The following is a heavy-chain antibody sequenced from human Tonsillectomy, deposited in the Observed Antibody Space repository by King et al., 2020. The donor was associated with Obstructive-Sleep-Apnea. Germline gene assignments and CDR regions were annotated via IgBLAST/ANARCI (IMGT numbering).Heavy chain of an antibody. Sequence: LQLQESGPGLVKPSETLSLTCTVSGGSISSSSYYWDWIRQPPGKGLEWIGTIYYSGSTYYNPSLKSRVTISVDTSKNQFSLKLSSVTAADTAVYYCVREAGLYGYDFEWGQGTLVTVSS. CDR3: VREAGLYGYDFE. CDR2: IYYSGST. V-gene: IGHV4-39*07. D-gene: IGHD5-12*01. J-gene: IGHJ4*02. CDR1: GGSISSSSYY.